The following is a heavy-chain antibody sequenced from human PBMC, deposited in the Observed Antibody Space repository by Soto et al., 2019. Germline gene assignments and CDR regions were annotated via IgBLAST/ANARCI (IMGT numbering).Heavy chain of an antibody. CDR1: RGTFISFS. V-gene: IGHV1-69*11. CDR3: ARIYAPMITVLGETNPEGTYNDY. Sequence: GASLKFSCKTARGTFISFSCIWLGEAPGQGLKLMRQTIPTLAAVNYAQMFQGRVTITEDESTSTAYMELRGQRSEDTAVYYCARIYAPMITVLGETNPEGTYNDYWGQGTLVTVSS. J-gene: IGHJ4*02. CDR2: TIPTLAAV. D-gene: IGHD3-16*01.